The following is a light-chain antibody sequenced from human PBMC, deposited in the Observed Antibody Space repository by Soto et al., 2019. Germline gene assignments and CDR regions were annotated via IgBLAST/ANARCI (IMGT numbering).Light chain of an antibody. J-gene: IGLJ1*01. Sequence: QSVLTQPASVSGSPGQSITISCTGANSDIADYNFVSWYQQHPGKAPKLVIYDVSNRPSGVSDRFSGSKSGNTASLTISGLQAEDEPDYFCCSYRGTIFVLGDGTKVTVL. CDR2: DVS. V-gene: IGLV2-14*03. CDR1: NSDIADYNF. CDR3: CSYRGTIFV.